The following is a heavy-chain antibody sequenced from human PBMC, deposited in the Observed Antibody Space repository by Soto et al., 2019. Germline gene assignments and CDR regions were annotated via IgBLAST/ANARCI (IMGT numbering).Heavy chain of an antibody. Sequence: QVQLQQWGAGLVKPSETLSLSCAVYGQSFSGHSWAWIRQPPGKGLEWIGEINESGSIYYNPSLKSRVTISTDTSKNQFSLKLSAVSAADTAAYFCARGSGIVALPGELEDVKYDYWGQGTLVNVSS. D-gene: IGHD1-1*01. V-gene: IGHV4-34*01. CDR3: ARGSGIVALPGELEDVKYDY. CDR1: GQSFSGHS. J-gene: IGHJ4*02. CDR2: INESGSI.